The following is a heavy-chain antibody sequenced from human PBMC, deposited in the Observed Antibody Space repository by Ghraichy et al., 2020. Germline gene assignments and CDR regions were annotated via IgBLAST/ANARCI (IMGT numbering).Heavy chain of an antibody. D-gene: IGHD3-10*02. J-gene: IGHJ4*02. V-gene: IGHV4-59*01. Sequence: SQTLSLTCSVSGGSMSGYFWTWIRQSPGKGLEWIGHIYSSGNTDYNPSLKSRVTISVDTSKNHFSLNLRSVTAADTAVYFCARAPLVRVIHMYYFDYWGQGTLVTVSS. CDR3: ARAPLVRVIHMYYFDY. CDR2: IYSSGNT. CDR1: GGSMSGYF.